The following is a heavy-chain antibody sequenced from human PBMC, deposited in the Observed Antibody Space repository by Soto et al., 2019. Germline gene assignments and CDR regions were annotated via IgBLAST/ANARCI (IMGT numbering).Heavy chain of an antibody. V-gene: IGHV3-53*01. CDR1: GFTVSSNY. Sequence: PGGSLRLSCAASGFTVSSNYMSWVRQAPGKGLEWVSVIYSGGSTYYADSVKGRFTISRDNSKNTLYLQMNSLRAEDTAVYYCASTPTGYYYDSSGFLDYWGQGTLVTVSS. CDR3: ASTPTGYYYDSSGFLDY. D-gene: IGHD3-22*01. J-gene: IGHJ4*02. CDR2: IYSGGST.